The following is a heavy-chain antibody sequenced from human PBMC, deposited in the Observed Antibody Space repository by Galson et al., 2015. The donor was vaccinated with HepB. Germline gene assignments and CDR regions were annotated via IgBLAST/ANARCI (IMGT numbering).Heavy chain of an antibody. Sequence: SETLSLTCTVSGGFISRYYWGWIRQPPGKGLEWIGYIYGSESINYNPSLRGRVTISVDTSKNLFSLNLSSVTASDTAVYYCARVGYYASGRLDPDAFDFWGQGTLVTVSS. CDR1: GGFISRYY. D-gene: IGHD3-10*01. V-gene: IGHV4-59*01. J-gene: IGHJ3*01. CDR3: ARVGYYASGRLDPDAFDF. CDR2: IYGSESI.